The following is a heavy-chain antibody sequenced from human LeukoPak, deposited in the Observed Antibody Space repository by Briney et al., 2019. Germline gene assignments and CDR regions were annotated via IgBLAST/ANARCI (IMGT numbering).Heavy chain of an antibody. Sequence: SETLSLTCTVSGGSISGSSYYWGWIRQPPGKGLEWIGSIYYSGSTYYNPSLKSRVTISVDTSKNQFSLKLSSVTAADTAVYYCARDWTKGFDPWGQGTLVTVSS. D-gene: IGHD1-1*01. CDR3: ARDWTKGFDP. J-gene: IGHJ5*02. CDR2: IYYSGST. V-gene: IGHV4-39*07. CDR1: GGSISGSSYY.